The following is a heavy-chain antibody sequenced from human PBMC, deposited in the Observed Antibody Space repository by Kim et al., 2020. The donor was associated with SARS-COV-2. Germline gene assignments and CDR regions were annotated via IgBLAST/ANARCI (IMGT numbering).Heavy chain of an antibody. CDR3: ASYFWSGYRFEY. CDR2: ISSSGRYT. D-gene: IGHD3-3*01. V-gene: IGHV3-11*06. J-gene: IGHJ4*02. CDR1: GFIFSDFY. Sequence: GGSLRLSCAASGFIFSDFYMMWIRQTPGRGLEWISYISSSGRYTKYADAVKGRFTISRDNTKNSLYLQMNSLRVEDTAVYYCASYFWSGYRFEYWGQGTLVTVSS.